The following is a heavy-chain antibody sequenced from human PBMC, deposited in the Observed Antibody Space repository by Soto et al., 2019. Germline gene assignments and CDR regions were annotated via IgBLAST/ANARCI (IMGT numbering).Heavy chain of an antibody. CDR2: IATWEGT. J-gene: IGHJ3*02. V-gene: IGHV4-4*07. Sequence: QVQLQQSGPGLVEPSETLSLTCTVSGGPVTNSYWSWIRQSAGKGLEWIGRIATWEGTYYIPSLKSRVTMSVDTSKNQFSLNLRFVTVADTAVYFCAKEESGAADIWGQGTKVTVS. CDR3: AKEESGAADI. D-gene: IGHD7-27*01. CDR1: GGPVTNSY.